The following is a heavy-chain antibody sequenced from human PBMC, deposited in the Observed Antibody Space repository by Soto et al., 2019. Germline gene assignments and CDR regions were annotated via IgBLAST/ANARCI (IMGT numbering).Heavy chain of an antibody. Sequence: SETLSLTCTVSCGSISSYYWSWIRQPPGKGLEWIGYIYYSGSTNYNPSLKSRVTISVDTSKNQFSLKLSSVTAADTAVYYCARVSYYDILTGYYTVFDPWGQGTLVTVSS. CDR3: ARVSYYDILTGYYTVFDP. J-gene: IGHJ5*02. D-gene: IGHD3-9*01. V-gene: IGHV4-59*01. CDR2: IYYSGST. CDR1: CGSISSYY.